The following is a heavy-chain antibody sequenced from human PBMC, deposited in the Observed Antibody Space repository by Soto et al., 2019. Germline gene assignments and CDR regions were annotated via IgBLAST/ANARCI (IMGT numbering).Heavy chain of an antibody. V-gene: IGHV3-33*01. D-gene: IGHD2-21*01. CDR3: ARGLHSLFDY. Sequence: GGSLRLSCAASGFTFSSYGMHWVRQAPGKGLEWVAVIWYDGNNKYYADSVKGRFTISRDNSKNTLYVQMTSLRAEDTAIYYCARGLHSLFDYWGQGTLVTVS. CDR2: IWYDGNNK. J-gene: IGHJ4*02. CDR1: GFTFSSYG.